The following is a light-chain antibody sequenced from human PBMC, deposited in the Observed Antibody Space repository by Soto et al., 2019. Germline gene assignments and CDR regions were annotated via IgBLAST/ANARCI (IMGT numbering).Light chain of an antibody. CDR1: QSLTTNY. CDR3: QQGVT. Sequence: EIVLTHSPGTLSLSPGERATLSCRASQSLTTNYLAWYQQKPGQAPRLLIYDASSRATGIPDRFSGSGSGTDFTLTIARLEPEDFAVFYCQQGVTFGGGTKVDIK. CDR2: DAS. V-gene: IGKV3-20*01. J-gene: IGKJ4*01.